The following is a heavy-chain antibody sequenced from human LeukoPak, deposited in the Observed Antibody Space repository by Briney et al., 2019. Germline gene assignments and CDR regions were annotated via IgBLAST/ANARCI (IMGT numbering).Heavy chain of an antibody. Sequence: PGGSLRLSCAASGFTFSSYSMNWVRQAPGKGLEWVSYISSSSSTIYYADSVKGRFTISRDNAKNSLYLQMNSLRAEDTAVYYCARDGPGVSGAFDIWGQGTMVTASS. CDR2: ISSSSSTI. CDR3: ARDGPGVSGAFDI. V-gene: IGHV3-48*01. J-gene: IGHJ3*02. CDR1: GFTFSSYS. D-gene: IGHD3-10*01.